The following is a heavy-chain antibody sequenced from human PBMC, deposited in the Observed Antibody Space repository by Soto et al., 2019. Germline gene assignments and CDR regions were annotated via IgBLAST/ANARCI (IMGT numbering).Heavy chain of an antibody. V-gene: IGHV1-18*01. CDR3: ARDLDASGSYYTDY. D-gene: IGHD3-10*01. J-gene: IGHJ4*02. Sequence: QIQLVQSGAEVKKPGASVKVSCKASGYTFSSIGISWVRQAPGQGLEWMGWISPYKGNTHYAQGLQGGVTRTTDTSTRTAYMELRSLRSDDTAVYYCARDLDASGSYYTDYWGQGTLVTVSS. CDR1: GYTFSSIG. CDR2: ISPYKGNT.